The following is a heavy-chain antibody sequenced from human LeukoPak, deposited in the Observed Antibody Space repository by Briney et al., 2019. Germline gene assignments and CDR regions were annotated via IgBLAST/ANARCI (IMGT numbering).Heavy chain of an antibody. CDR3: AKADYVVVPAATQH. CDR2: ISGSGGST. V-gene: IGHV3-23*01. J-gene: IGHJ4*02. CDR1: GYTFSSYA. D-gene: IGHD2-2*01. Sequence: GGSLRLSCAASGYTFSSYAMRWVRQAPGKGLEWVSAISGSGGSTYYADSVKGRFTISRDNSKNTLYLQMNSLRAEDTAVYYCAKADYVVVPAATQHWGQGTLVTVSS.